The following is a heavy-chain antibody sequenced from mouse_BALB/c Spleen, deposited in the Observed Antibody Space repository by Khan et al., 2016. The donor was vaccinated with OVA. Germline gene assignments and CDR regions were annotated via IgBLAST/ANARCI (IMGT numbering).Heavy chain of an antibody. J-gene: IGHJ4*01. CDR1: GYTFTTAG. Sequence: QIQLVQSGPELKKPGETVRISCKASGYTFTTAGMQWVQKMPGKGLKWIGWINTHSGVPKYAEDFKGRFAFSLETSASTAYLQITNLKNEDTATYFGGRGGAAFYRNDGGAMDYWGQGTSVTVSS. CDR3: GRGGAAFYRNDGGAMDY. V-gene: IGHV9-4*02. CDR2: INTHSGVP. D-gene: IGHD2-14*01.